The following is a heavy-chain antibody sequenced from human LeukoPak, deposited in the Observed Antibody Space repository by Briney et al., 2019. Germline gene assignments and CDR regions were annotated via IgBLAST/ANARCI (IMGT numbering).Heavy chain of an antibody. V-gene: IGHV3-30*15. CDR3: VREQPGDGWSGFDY. CDR1: GFTFRSYA. D-gene: IGHD6-19*01. Sequence: GGSLRLSCAASGFTFRSYAMHWVRQAPGKGLEWVAVISDDGSRQHYADFLEGRFTVSRDNSKNTVSLQMSSLTSEDTAVYVCVREQPGDGWSGFDYWGQGTLVTVSS. J-gene: IGHJ4*02. CDR2: ISDDGSRQ.